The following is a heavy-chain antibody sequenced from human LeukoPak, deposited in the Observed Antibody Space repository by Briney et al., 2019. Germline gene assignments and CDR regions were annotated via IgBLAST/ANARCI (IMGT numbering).Heavy chain of an antibody. CDR3: ARGGGVSTSTWGNFAN. V-gene: IGHV1-46*01. CDR2: INPSGGTT. CDR1: GYSFSTYY. D-gene: IGHD2-2*01. J-gene: IGHJ4*02. Sequence: ASVKVSCKAPGYSFSTYYIHWVRQAPGQGLEWMGIINPSGGTTRYAQMFQGRVTMTRDTSTSTVYVEVSSLSSEDTAVYYCARGGGVSTSTWGNFANWGQGTLVTVSS.